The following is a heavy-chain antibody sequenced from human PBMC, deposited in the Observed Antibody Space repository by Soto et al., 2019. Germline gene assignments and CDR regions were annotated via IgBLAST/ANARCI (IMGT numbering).Heavy chain of an antibody. J-gene: IGHJ4*02. CDR3: ARDRSGCLDY. V-gene: IGHV4-31*03. Sequence: PSETLSLTCNVSGGSISSGGYYWTWIRQHPGKGLEWIGNIHHSGSTFYNPSLKSRVSISVDTSKNQFSLKLSSVTAADTAVYFCARDRSGCLDYWGQGTLVTVSS. D-gene: IGHD3-22*01. CDR2: IHHSGST. CDR1: GGSISSGGYY.